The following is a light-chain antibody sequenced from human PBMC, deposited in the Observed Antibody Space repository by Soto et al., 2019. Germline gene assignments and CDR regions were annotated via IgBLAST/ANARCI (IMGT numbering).Light chain of an antibody. J-gene: IGKJ1*01. CDR2: GAS. CDR1: QSVSSSY. CDR3: QQYGSSPLT. V-gene: IGKV3-20*01. Sequence: EIVLTQSPGTLSLSPGERATLSCRASQSVSSSYLAWYQQKPGQAPRLLIYGASSRATGIPDRFSGSGSGTDFTLTISRLEPEDFAVYDGQQYGSSPLTCGQGTKVEIK.